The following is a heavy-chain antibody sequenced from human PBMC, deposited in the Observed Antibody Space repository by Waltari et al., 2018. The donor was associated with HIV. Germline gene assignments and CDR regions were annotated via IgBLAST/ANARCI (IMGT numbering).Heavy chain of an antibody. Sequence: EVQLVESGGGLVQPGGSLRLSRAASGLPFSRHWMHWVRQAPGKGLAWVSFISPDGSKTKSADSVRGRFTISRDDAKNTLFLQRNSLRAEDTAVYYCARDGSGAFDIWGQGTMVTVSS. J-gene: IGHJ3*02. CDR1: GLPFSRHW. CDR2: ISPDGSKT. CDR3: ARDGSGAFDI. V-gene: IGHV3-74*03. D-gene: IGHD3-10*01.